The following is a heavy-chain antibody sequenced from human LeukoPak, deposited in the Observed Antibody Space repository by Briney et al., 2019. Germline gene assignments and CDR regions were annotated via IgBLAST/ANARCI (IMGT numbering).Heavy chain of an antibody. CDR1: GGSLSISNYY. V-gene: IGHV4-39*01. Sequence: SETLSLTCSVSGGSLSISNYYWGWIRQPPGKGLEWIGTIHHTGSTYYNPSLRSRVTVSVDTSNNQFSLKVTSVTAADTAIYYCARHPSGSSFDYWGQGTLVAVSS. CDR2: IHHTGST. D-gene: IGHD1-26*01. CDR3: ARHPSGSSFDY. J-gene: IGHJ4*02.